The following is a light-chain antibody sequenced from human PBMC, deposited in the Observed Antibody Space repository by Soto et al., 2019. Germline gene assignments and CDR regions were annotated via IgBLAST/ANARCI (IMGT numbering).Light chain of an antibody. J-gene: IGKJ4*01. CDR2: ATS. CDR1: QDISNS. V-gene: IGKV1-27*01. CDR3: QNYNSAPLT. Sequence: DIQMTQSPSSLSASVGDRVTITCRASQDISNSLAWYQQKPGKVPKVLIYATSILQSGVPARFSGSGSGTDFTLTISSLQPEDVATYYCQNYNSAPLTFGGGKKVEI.